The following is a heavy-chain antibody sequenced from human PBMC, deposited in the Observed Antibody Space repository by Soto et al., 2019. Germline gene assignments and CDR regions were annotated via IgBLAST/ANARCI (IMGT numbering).Heavy chain of an antibody. V-gene: IGHV1-3*01. Sequence: QVQLVQSGAEVKKPGASVKVSCKASGYTFTSYAMHWVRQAPGQRLEWMGWINAGNGNTKYSQKFQGRVTITRDTSASTAYMELSSLRSEDTAVYYCARDFSGYGDYIYYFDYWGQGTLVTVSS. CDR1: GYTFTSYA. CDR3: ARDFSGYGDYIYYFDY. CDR2: INAGNGNT. J-gene: IGHJ4*02. D-gene: IGHD4-17*01.